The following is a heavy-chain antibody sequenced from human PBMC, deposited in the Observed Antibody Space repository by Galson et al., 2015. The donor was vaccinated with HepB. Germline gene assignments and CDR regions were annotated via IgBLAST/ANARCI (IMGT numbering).Heavy chain of an antibody. CDR1: GYTFTSYG. D-gene: IGHD3-3*01. Sequence: SVKVSCKASGYTFTSYGISWVRQAPGQGLEWMVWISAYNGNTNYAQKLQGRVTMTTDTSTSTAYMELRSLRSDDTAVYYCAGSLRFFDAFDIWGQGTMVTVSS. CDR3: AGSLRFFDAFDI. CDR2: ISAYNGNT. J-gene: IGHJ3*02. V-gene: IGHV1-18*01.